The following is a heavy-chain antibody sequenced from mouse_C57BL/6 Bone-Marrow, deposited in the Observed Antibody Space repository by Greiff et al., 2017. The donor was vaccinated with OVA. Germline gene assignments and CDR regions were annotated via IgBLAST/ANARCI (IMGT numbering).Heavy chain of an antibody. J-gene: IGHJ3*01. V-gene: IGHV1-82*01. CDR1: GYAFSSSW. CDR2: IYPGDGDT. CDR3: ARSRFAY. Sequence: VQLQQSGPELVKPGASVKISCKASGYAFSSSWMNWVKQRPGKGLEWVGRIYPGDGDTNYNGKFKGKATLTADKSSSTAYMQLSSLTSEDSAVYFCARSRFAYWGQGTLVTVSA.